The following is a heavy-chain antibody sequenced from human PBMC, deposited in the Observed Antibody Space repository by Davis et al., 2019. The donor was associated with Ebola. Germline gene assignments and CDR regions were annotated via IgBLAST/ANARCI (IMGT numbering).Heavy chain of an antibody. CDR3: ARDRIVGAGGYYFDY. CDR1: GYTFTGYY. J-gene: IGHJ4*02. CDR2: VIPFLGIA. D-gene: IGHD1-26*01. Sequence: SVKVSCKASGYTFTGYYIHWVRQAPGHGLEWMGRVIPFLGIANYAQKFQGRLTITADKSTSTAYMELSSLRSEDTAVYYCARDRIVGAGGYYFDYWGQGTLVTVSS. V-gene: IGHV1-69*04.